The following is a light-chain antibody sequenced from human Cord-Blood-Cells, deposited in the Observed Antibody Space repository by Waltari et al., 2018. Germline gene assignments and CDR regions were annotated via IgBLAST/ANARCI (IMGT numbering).Light chain of an antibody. CDR1: QSVLYSSNNKNY. CDR2: WAS. CDR3: QQYYSTPLT. Sequence: DIVMTQSPDSLAVSLGERANIKCKSRQSVLYSSNNKNYLAWYQQKPGQPPKLLIYWASTRESGVPDRFSGSGSGTDFTLTISSLQAEDVAVYYCQQYYSTPLTFGGGTKVEIK. J-gene: IGKJ4*01. V-gene: IGKV4-1*01.